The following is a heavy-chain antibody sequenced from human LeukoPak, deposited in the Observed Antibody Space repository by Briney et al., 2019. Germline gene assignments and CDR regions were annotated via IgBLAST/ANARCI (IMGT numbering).Heavy chain of an antibody. J-gene: IGHJ6*02. D-gene: IGHD3-22*01. CDR1: GFTFSNCW. Sequence: PGGSLRLSCAASGFTFSNCWMHWVGHAPGKGLEWVARIESDGSRTRYADSVKGRFTISRDNAKNTIYLQMNSLSAEDTAVYYCARDTYYYNSSAFYHYYYGMDVWGQGTTVTVSS. V-gene: IGHV3-74*01. CDR2: IESDGSRT. CDR3: ARDTYYYNSSAFYHYYYGMDV.